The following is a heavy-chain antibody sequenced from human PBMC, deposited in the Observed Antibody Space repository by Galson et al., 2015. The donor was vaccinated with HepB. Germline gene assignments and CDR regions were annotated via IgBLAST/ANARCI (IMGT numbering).Heavy chain of an antibody. V-gene: IGHV1-2*02. D-gene: IGHD2-2*02. CDR1: GYTFAGYY. J-gene: IGHJ6*03. Sequence: SVKVSCKASGYTFAGYYMHWVRQAPGQGLEWMGWINPNSGGTNYAQKFQGRVTMTRDTSISTAYMELSRLRSDDTAVYYCAKEDRVRWSGDNNCSSTSCYRLLYYYYMDVWGKGTTVTVSS. CDR3: AKEDRVRWSGDNNCSSTSCYRLLYYYYMDV. CDR2: INPNSGGT.